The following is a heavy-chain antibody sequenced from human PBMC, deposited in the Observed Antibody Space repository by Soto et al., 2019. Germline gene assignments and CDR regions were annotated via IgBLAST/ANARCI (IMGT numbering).Heavy chain of an antibody. D-gene: IGHD6-19*01. CDR1: GGSISTYY. V-gene: IGHV4-59*01. CDR2: IYYSGST. CDR3: ASDRSSGWDQGYGMDV. J-gene: IGHJ6*02. Sequence: PSETLSLTCTVSGGSISTYYWSWNRQPPGKGLEWIGYIYYSGSTSYNPSLKSRVTISVDTSKNQFSLKLRSVTASDTAVYYCASDRSSGWDQGYGMDVWGQGTTVTVSS.